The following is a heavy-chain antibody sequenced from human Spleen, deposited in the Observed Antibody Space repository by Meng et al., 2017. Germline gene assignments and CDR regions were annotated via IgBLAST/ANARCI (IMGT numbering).Heavy chain of an antibody. CDR1: GYTFTSYG. CDR2: ISAYNGNK. D-gene: IGHD3-9*01. CDR3: ARWDYDIWTGYFGYFDY. J-gene: IGHJ4*02. Sequence: SVKVSCKASGYTFTSYGISWVRQAPGQGLEWMGWISAYNGNKNYAQKLQGRVTMTTDTSTSTAYMELRSLRSDDTAVYYCARWDYDIWTGYFGYFDYWGQGTLVTVSS. V-gene: IGHV1-18*01.